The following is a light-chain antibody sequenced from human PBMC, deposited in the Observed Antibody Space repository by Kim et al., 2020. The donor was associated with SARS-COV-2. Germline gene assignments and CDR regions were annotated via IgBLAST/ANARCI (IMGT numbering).Light chain of an antibody. CDR2: GAA. CDR1: QSVSSRY. CDR3: QQYGSSPRGTT. J-gene: IGKJ4*01. V-gene: IGKV3-20*01. Sequence: GERATLACRASQSVSSRYLAWYQQKPGQAPRLLIYGAASRATGIPDRFSGSGSGTDFTLTISRLEPEDFAVYYCQQYGSSPRGTTFGGGTKVDIK.